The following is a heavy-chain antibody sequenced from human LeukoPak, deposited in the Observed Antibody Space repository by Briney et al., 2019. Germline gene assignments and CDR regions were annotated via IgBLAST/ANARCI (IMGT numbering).Heavy chain of an antibody. CDR3: AKDTRIAVAGKRGRYYYYGMDV. J-gene: IGHJ6*02. CDR1: GFTFDDYA. V-gene: IGHV3-9*01. CDR2: ICWISGSI. Sequence: GGSLRLSCAASGFTFDDYAMYWVRQAPGEGLEWVSGICWISGSIGYADSVKGRFTISRDNAKNSLYLQMNSLRAEDTALYYCAKDTRIAVAGKRGRYYYYGMDVWGQGTTVTVSS. D-gene: IGHD6-19*01.